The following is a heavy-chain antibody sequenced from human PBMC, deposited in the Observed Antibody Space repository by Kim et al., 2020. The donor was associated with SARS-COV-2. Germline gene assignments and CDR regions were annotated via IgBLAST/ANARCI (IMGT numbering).Heavy chain of an antibody. CDR1: GYSFTSYW. CDR3: ARSLRYGPSRAPSAGMDV. V-gene: IGHV5-51*01. D-gene: IGHD1-20*01. CDR2: IYPGDSDT. Sequence: GESLKISCKGSGYSFTSYWIGWVRQMPGKGLEWMGIIYPGDSDTRYSPSFQGQVTISADKSISTAHLQWSSLKASDTAMYYCARSLRYGPSRAPSAGMDVWGQGTTVTVSS. J-gene: IGHJ6*02.